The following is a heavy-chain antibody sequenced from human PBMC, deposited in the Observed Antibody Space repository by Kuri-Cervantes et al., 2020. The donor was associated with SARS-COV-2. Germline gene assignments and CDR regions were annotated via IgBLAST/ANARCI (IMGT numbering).Heavy chain of an antibody. J-gene: IGHJ4*02. CDR2: FSPVLDTP. CDR1: GGTFHSNA. Sequence: SVKVSCKASGGTFHSNAITWVRQAPRQGLEWMGGFSPVLDTPHYAQKFQGRVTITTDESTTTAFMELSSLKSEDTAVYYCATAGTTAMALFDYWGQGTLVTVSS. V-gene: IGHV1-69*05. CDR3: ATAGTTAMALFDY. D-gene: IGHD5-18*01.